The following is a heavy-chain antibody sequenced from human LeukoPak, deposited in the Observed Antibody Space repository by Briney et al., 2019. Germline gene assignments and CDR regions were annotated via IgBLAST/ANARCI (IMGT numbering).Heavy chain of an antibody. CDR2: ISSSSSYI. Sequence: WGSLRLSCAASGFTFSSYSMNWVRQAPGKGLEWVSSISSSSSYIYYADSVKGRFTISRDNAKNSLYLQMNSLRAEDTALYYCARFKGIAAAGRRGFDYWGQGTLVTVSS. CDR1: GFTFSSYS. CDR3: ARFKGIAAAGRRGFDY. V-gene: IGHV3-21*04. J-gene: IGHJ4*02. D-gene: IGHD6-13*01.